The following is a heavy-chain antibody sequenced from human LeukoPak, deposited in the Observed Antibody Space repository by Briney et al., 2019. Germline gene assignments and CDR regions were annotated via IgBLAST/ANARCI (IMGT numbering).Heavy chain of an antibody. Sequence: SETLSLTCTVSGGSISSHYWSWVRQPPGKRLEWIGYIYYSGSTNYNPSLKRRVTISVDTSKNQFSLKLSSVTAADTAVYYCARRYTARSSSYYYYYYMDVWGKGTTVTVSS. D-gene: IGHD6-6*01. CDR3: ARRYTARSSSYYYYYYMDV. V-gene: IGHV4-59*11. J-gene: IGHJ6*03. CDR1: GGSISSHY. CDR2: IYYSGST.